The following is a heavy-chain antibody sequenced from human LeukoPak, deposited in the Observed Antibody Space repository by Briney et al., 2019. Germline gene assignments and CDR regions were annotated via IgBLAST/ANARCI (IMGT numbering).Heavy chain of an antibody. CDR1: GFTFSSYD. V-gene: IGHV3-30*18. D-gene: IGHD4-11*01. CDR3: AKVYNYYYYYMDV. J-gene: IGHJ6*03. CDR2: ISYDGNNK. Sequence: PGGSLRLSCAASGFTFSSYDMHWVRQAPGKGLEWVAIISYDGNNKYYTDSVKGRFTISRDNSKNTLYLQMNSLRAEDTAVYYCAKVYNYYYYYMDVWGKGTTVTVSS.